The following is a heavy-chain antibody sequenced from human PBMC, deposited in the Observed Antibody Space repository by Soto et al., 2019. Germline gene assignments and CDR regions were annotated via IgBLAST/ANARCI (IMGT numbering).Heavy chain of an antibody. Sequence: PGGSLQLSCATSGITFTRYGLHWVRQAPGKGLDGVAIISYDGSNKDYADSVKGRFTVSRDNSKNTLYLEMNSLIPEDTAVYYCAKERSSWFSGGARYYQGLDVWGQGTTVTV. D-gene: IGHD2-15*01. V-gene: IGHV3-30*18. CDR1: GITFTRYG. J-gene: IGHJ6*02. CDR2: ISYDGSNK. CDR3: AKERSSWFSGGARYYQGLDV.